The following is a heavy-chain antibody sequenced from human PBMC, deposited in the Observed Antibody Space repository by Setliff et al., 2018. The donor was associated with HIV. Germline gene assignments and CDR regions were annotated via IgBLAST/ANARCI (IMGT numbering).Heavy chain of an antibody. D-gene: IGHD2-21*02. Sequence: ASETLSLTCAVSGYSISSGYYWNWIRQSPGKGLEWSVEVNHNGNINYNPSLKSRVTVSVDTSKTQYSLKMISVTAADTAMYYCAISIVGVTSEMYWAQGTLVTVSS. CDR1: GYSISSGYY. J-gene: IGHJ4*02. CDR3: AISIVGVTSEMY. V-gene: IGHV4-34*01. CDR2: VNHNGNI.